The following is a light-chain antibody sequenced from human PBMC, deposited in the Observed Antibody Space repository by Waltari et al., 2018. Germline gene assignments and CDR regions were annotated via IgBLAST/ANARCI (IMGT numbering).Light chain of an antibody. CDR3: QQYSNWYS. J-gene: IGKJ2*03. V-gene: IGKV3-15*01. CDR1: QSVSSS. CDR2: GAA. Sequence: EIVLTQSPATLSLSPGARATLSCRASQSVSSSLAWYQQKPGQAPRLLIYGAASRATGIPDRFSGSGSGTDFTLTISSLEPEDFAVYYCQQYSNWYSFGQGTKVESK.